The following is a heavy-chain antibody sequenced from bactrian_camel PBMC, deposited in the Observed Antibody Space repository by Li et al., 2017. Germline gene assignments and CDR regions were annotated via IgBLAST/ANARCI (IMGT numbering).Heavy chain of an antibody. CDR3: ATYSGGYFDY. CDR2: ITDDGTA. D-gene: IGHD2*01. Sequence: HVQLVESGGGLVQPGGSLRLSCSASGYTYSSYCMAWLRQPPGNDCEWVSTITDDGTADYANSVKGRFTISLDNAKTTLYLQMNSLKPEDAAMYYCATYSGGYFDYWGQGTQVTVS. J-gene: IGHJ6*01. V-gene: IGHV3S1*01. CDR1: GYTYSSYC.